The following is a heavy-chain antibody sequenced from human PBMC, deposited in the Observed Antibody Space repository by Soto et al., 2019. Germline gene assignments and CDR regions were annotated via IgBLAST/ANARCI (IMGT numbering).Heavy chain of an antibody. D-gene: IGHD2-21*02. Sequence: GASVKVSCKACGDSFTSYAMRLVRQAPGQRLEGMGWINAGNGNTKYSQKFQGRVTITRDTSASTAYMELSSLRSEDTAVYYCARSIVVVTALDYWRQGTLVTVSS. CDR2: INAGNGNT. CDR3: ARSIVVVTALDY. V-gene: IGHV1-3*01. J-gene: IGHJ4*02. CDR1: GDSFTSYA.